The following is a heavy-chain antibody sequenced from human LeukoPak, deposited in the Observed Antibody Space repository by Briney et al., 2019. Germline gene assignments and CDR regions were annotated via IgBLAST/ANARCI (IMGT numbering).Heavy chain of an antibody. D-gene: IGHD3-22*01. J-gene: IGHJ5*02. CDR3: ARAPLTDYYDSSGYIWFDP. CDR1: GGSISSYY. Sequence: PSETLSLTCTVSGGSISSYYWSWIRQPPGKGLEWIGYIYYSGSTNYNPSLKSRVTISVDTSKNQFSLKLSSVTAADTAVYYCARAPLTDYYDSSGYIWFDPWGQGTLVTVSS. CDR2: IYYSGST. V-gene: IGHV4-59*01.